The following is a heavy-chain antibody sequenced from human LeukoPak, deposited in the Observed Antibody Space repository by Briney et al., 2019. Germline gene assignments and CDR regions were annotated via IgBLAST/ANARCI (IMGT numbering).Heavy chain of an antibody. D-gene: IGHD1-26*01. V-gene: IGHV3-72*01. J-gene: IGHJ4*02. CDR2: TRNKANSYIT. CDR3: ASIRGTFGY. CDR1: GFSFSDHF. Sequence: AGSLTLSCAVSGFSFSDHFLDWVRQAPGKGLEWVGRTRNKANSYITEYAASVKGRFTISRDDSKNSLYLQMSSLKTDDTAMYYCASIRGTFGYWGQGTLVTVSS.